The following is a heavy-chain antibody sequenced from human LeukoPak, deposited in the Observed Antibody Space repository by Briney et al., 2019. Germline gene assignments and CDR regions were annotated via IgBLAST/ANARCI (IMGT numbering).Heavy chain of an antibody. CDR2: IYHSGST. V-gene: IGHV4-30-2*01. J-gene: IGHJ4*02. CDR3: ARDEYGTALDY. CDR1: GGSISSGGYS. Sequence: SQTLSLTCAVSGGSISSGGYSWSWIRQPPGKGLEWIGYIYHSGSTYYNPSLKSRVTISVDRSKNQFSLKLSSVTAADTAVYYCARDEYGTALDYWGQGTLVTVSS. D-gene: IGHD4/OR15-4a*01.